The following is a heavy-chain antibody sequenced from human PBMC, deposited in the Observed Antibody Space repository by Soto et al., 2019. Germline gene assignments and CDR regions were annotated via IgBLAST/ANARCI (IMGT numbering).Heavy chain of an antibody. D-gene: IGHD3-16*01. J-gene: IGHJ4*02. CDR3: AQGGSYASGPLDY. CDR2: IIPIFGTA. CDR1: GGTFSSYA. V-gene: IGHV1-69*13. Sequence: VKVSCKASGGTFSSYAISWVRQAPGQGLEWMGGIIPIFGTANYAQKFQGRVTITADESTSTAYMELSSLRSEDTAVYYCAQGGSYASGPLDYWGQGTLVTVSS.